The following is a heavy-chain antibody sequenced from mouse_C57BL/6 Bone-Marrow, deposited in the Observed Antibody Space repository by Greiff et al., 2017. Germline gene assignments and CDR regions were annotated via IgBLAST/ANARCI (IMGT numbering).Heavy chain of an antibody. V-gene: IGHV1-5*01. Sequence: EVQLQQSGTVLARPGASVKMSCKTSGYTFTSYWMHWVKQRPGQGLEWIGAIYPGNSDTSYNQKFKGKAKLTAVTSASTAYMELSSLTNEDSAVYYCTREDARVRYFDYWGQGTTLTVSS. CDR1: GYTFTSYW. CDR3: TREDARVRYFDY. J-gene: IGHJ2*01. CDR2: IYPGNSDT.